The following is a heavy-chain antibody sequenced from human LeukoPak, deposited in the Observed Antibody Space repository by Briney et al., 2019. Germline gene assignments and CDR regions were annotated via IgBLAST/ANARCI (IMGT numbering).Heavy chain of an antibody. D-gene: IGHD2-8*01. CDR2: ISGSGGRT. Sequence: PGGSLRLSCAASGFSFSIYAMSWVRQAPGKGLEWVSAISGSGGRTYYADSVKGRFTISRDNSKNTLYLQINSLRDEDTAVYYCAKDLYDLVYAISFDYWGQGTLVTASS. CDR3: AKDLYDLVYAISFDY. J-gene: IGHJ4*02. CDR1: GFSFSIYA. V-gene: IGHV3-23*01.